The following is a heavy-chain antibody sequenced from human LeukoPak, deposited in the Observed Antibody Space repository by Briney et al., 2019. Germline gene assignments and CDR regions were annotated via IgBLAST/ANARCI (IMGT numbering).Heavy chain of an antibody. CDR3: VRDLSWRFDY. V-gene: IGHV6-1*01. J-gene: IGHJ4*02. D-gene: IGHD2/OR15-2a*01. CDR1: GDSVSSNSAA. CDR2: TYYRSKWRN. Sequence: SQTLSLTCAISGDSVSSNSAAWNWIRQSPSRGLEWLGRTYYRSKWRNDYAVSVKSRITISPDASKNQFSLQLNSVTPEDTSVYYCVRDLSWRFDYWGQGTLVTVSS.